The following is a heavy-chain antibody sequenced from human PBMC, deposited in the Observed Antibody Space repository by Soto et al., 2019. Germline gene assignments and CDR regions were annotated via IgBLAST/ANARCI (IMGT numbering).Heavy chain of an antibody. D-gene: IGHD3-9*01. CDR1: GFTVSSNY. V-gene: IGHV3-66*01. Sequence: PGGSLRLSCAALGFTVSSNYMNWLRQAPGKGLEWVSVVYDDGRTYYADSVKGRFTISRDNSKNTLYLQMNSLRAEDTAVYYCARESGHQYFYYYYMDVWGNGTTVTVSS. CDR3: ARESGHQYFYYYYMDV. J-gene: IGHJ6*03. CDR2: VYDDGRT.